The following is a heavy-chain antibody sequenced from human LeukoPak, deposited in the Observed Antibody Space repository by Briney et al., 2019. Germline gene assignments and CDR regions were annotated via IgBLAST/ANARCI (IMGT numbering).Heavy chain of an antibody. Sequence: SETLSLTCTVSGGSMSDYYWSWIRQPPGKGLEWIGYIYYPGSTNYNPSRKSRVTISIDASTNQFSLKLSSVTAADTALYYCARVLVGYYDFWSGYSGGYYFDYWGQGTLVTVSS. J-gene: IGHJ4*02. V-gene: IGHV4-59*01. CDR2: IYYPGST. CDR3: ARVLVGYYDFWSGYSGGYYFDY. D-gene: IGHD3-3*01. CDR1: GGSMSDYY.